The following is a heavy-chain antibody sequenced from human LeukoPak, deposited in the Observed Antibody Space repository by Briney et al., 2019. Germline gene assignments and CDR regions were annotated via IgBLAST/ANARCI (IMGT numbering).Heavy chain of an antibody. D-gene: IGHD3-22*01. CDR1: GYTFTSYD. Sequence: EASVNVSCKASGYTFTSYDINWVRQATGQGLKWMGWMNPNSGNTGYAQKFQGRVTMTRNTSISTAYMELSSLRSEDTAVYYCARGEYYYDSSGTHPFDYWGQGTLVTVSS. CDR2: MNPNSGNT. V-gene: IGHV1-8*01. CDR3: ARGEYYYDSSGTHPFDY. J-gene: IGHJ4*02.